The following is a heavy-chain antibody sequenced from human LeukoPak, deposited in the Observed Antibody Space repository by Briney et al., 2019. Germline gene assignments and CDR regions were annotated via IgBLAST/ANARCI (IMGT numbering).Heavy chain of an antibody. D-gene: IGHD5-24*01. V-gene: IGHV3-21*01. CDR3: ARDFRTQLDGYSPPYHFDY. Sequence: GGSLRLSCAASGFTFSSHSMSWVRQAPGKGLEWVSSIDSSSSHIYYADPMEGRFTISRDNAKNSLFLQMNSLRAEDTAVYYCARDFRTQLDGYSPPYHFDYWGLGALVTVSS. CDR2: IDSSSSHI. CDR1: GFTFSSHS. J-gene: IGHJ4*02.